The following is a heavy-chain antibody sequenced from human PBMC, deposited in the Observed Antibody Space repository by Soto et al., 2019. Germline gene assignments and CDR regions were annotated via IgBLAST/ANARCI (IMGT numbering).Heavy chain of an antibody. J-gene: IGHJ4*02. Sequence: QVQLVESGGGVVQPGRSLRLSCAASGFTFSSYAMHWVRQAPGKGLEWVAVISYDGSNKYYADSVKGRFTISRDNSKNTLYLQMNSLRAEDTAVYYCARDRWGGEMATTLDYWGQGTLVTVSS. D-gene: IGHD5-12*01. V-gene: IGHV3-30-3*01. CDR3: ARDRWGGEMATTLDY. CDR2: ISYDGSNK. CDR1: GFTFSSYA.